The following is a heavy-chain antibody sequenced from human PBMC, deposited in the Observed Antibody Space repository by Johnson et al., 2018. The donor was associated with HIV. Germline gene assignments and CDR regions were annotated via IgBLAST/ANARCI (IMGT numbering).Heavy chain of an antibody. D-gene: IGHD6-13*01. CDR3: ARERIGYSSSWTNDAFEI. J-gene: IGHJ3*02. CDR1: GFTFSSYW. CDR2: INSDGSST. Sequence: VQVVESGGGLVQPGGSLRLSCAASGFTFSSYWMHWVRQAPGKGLVWVSRINSDGSSTSYADSVMGRFTISRDNAQNTLYLQMNSLRAEDTDVYYCARERIGYSSSWTNDAFEIWGQGTMGTVSS. V-gene: IGHV3-74*01.